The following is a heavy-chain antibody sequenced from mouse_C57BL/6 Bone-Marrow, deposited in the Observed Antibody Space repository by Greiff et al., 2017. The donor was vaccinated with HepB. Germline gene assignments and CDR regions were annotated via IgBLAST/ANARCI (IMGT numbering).Heavy chain of an antibody. CDR3: ATLYYSNSRGREAWFAY. Sequence: VKLVESGPGLVAPSQSLSITCTVSGFSLTSYGVDWVRQPPGKGLEWLGVIWGGGSTNYNSALMSRLSISKDNSKSQVFLNMNSLQTDDTAMYYCATLYYSNSRGREAWFAYWGQGTLVTVSA. CDR2: IWGGGST. CDR1: GFSLTSYG. J-gene: IGHJ3*01. D-gene: IGHD2-5*01. V-gene: IGHV2-9*01.